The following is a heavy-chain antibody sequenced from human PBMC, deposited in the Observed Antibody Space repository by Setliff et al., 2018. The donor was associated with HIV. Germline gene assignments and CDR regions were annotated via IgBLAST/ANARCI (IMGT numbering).Heavy chain of an antibody. CDR2: TNDSGRSI. D-gene: IGHD3-3*01. Sequence: GGSLRLSCAASGFLFSSYAMSWVRQSPGKGLEWVSGTNDSGRSIHYKASLKGRFNISRDNPKNTLYLQMNSLRDEDTAVDFCAKDGSDNFWSGYYVVARRGMDVWGQGTTVTVSS. CDR3: AKDGSDNFWSGYYVVARRGMDV. CDR1: GFLFSSYA. J-gene: IGHJ6*02. V-gene: IGHV3-23*01.